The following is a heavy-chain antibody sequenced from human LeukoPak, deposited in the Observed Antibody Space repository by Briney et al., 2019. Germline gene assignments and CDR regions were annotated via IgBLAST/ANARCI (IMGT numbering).Heavy chain of an antibody. CDR3: ARSQGSGYYFY. D-gene: IGHD3-22*01. V-gene: IGHV4-34*01. J-gene: IGHJ4*02. Sequence: SETLSLTCAVCGGSFSGYYWSWIRQPPGKGLEWIGEINHSGSTNYNPSLKSRVTISVDTSKNQFSLKLSSVTAADTAVYYCARSQGSGYYFYWGQGTLVTVSS. CDR1: GGSFSGYY. CDR2: INHSGST.